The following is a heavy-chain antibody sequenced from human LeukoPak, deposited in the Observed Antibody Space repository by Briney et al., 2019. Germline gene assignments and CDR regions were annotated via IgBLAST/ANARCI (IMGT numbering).Heavy chain of an antibody. CDR2: ITPYNGNT. CDR1: GYTFTSYG. J-gene: IGHJ3*02. Sequence: ASVKVSCKASGYTFTSYGISWVRQAPGQGLEWMAWITPYNGNTNYAQKLQGRVTMTTDTSTTTAYMELRSLRSDDTAVYYCARSGHCSGGSCSPNGAFDIWGQGTMVTVSS. V-gene: IGHV1-18*01. CDR3: ARSGHCSGGSCSPNGAFDI. D-gene: IGHD2-15*01.